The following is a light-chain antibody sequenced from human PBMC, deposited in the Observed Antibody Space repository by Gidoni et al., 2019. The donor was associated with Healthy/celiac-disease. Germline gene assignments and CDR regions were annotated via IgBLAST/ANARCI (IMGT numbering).Light chain of an antibody. CDR3: QQYGG. J-gene: IGKJ1*01. V-gene: IGKV3-20*01. Sequence: EIVLTQSPGTLSLSPGERATLSCRASQSVSSSYLAWYQQKPGQAPRLLIYGASSRATGIPDSFSGSGSGTDFTLTISRLEPEDFAVYYCQQYGGFGQXTKVEIK. CDR2: GAS. CDR1: QSVSSSY.